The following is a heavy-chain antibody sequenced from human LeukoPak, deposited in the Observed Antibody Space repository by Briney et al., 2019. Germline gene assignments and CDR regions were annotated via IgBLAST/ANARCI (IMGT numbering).Heavy chain of an antibody. CDR1: GGSISSGSYY. V-gene: IGHV4-61*02. CDR3: ARFNGDSSGYYFGTIDY. J-gene: IGHJ4*02. D-gene: IGHD3-22*01. Sequence: SQTLSLTCTVSGGSISSGSYYWSWIRQPAGTGLVWIGRIYTSGSTNYNPSLKSRVTISVDTSKNQFSLKLSSVTAADTAVYYCARFNGDSSGYYFGTIDYWGQGTLVTVSS. CDR2: IYTSGST.